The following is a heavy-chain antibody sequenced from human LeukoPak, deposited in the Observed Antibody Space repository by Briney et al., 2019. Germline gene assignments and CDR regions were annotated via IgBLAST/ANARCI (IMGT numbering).Heavy chain of an antibody. V-gene: IGHV1-69*06. Sequence: ASVKVSCKASGGTFSSYAISWVRQAPGQGLEWMGGIIPIFGTANYAQKFQGRVTITADKSTSTAYMELSSLRSEDTAVYYCALSSNVLRYFWWGQGTLVTVSS. CDR1: GGTFSSYA. D-gene: IGHD3-9*01. J-gene: IGHJ4*02. CDR2: IIPIFGTA. CDR3: ALSSNVLRYFW.